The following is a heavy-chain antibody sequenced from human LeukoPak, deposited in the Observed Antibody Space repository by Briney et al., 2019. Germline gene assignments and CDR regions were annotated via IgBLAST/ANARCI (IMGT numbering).Heavy chain of an antibody. CDR2: IYYSGRT. Sequence: SETLSLTCTVSGGSFTDYSWGWIRQPPGKGLEWIGSIYYSGRTFYNPSLKNRVSISLDTSKGQFSLNLDSVTAADTAVYFCTRDRAHGTQDYWGQGTLVTVS. J-gene: IGHJ4*02. CDR1: GGSFTDYS. V-gene: IGHV4-39*07. D-gene: IGHD1-26*01. CDR3: TRDRAHGTQDY.